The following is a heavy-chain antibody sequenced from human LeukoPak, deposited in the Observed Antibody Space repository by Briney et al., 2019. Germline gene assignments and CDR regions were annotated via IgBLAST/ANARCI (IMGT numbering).Heavy chain of an antibody. V-gene: IGHV1-69*05. CDR3: ATSESGRSWDWFAP. Sequence: SVKVSCKASGGTFSSYAISWVRQAPGQGLEWMGGLTQFFRRTNYTQKFQGRLTITTDESSSTAYMELSDLTSDDTAIYYCATSESGRSWDWFAPWGQGTLVTVSS. J-gene: IGHJ5*02. CDR2: LTQFFRRT. D-gene: IGHD3-10*01. CDR1: GGTFSSYA.